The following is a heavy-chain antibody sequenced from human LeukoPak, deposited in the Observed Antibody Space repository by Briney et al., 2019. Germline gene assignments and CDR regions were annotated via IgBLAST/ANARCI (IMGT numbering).Heavy chain of an antibody. CDR3: ARGRDSGSYHLDY. CDR2: IYSGGST. Sequence: GGSLRLSCAASGFTFSSSSINWVRQTPGKGLEWVSLIYSGGSTYYADSVKGRFTISRDNSKNTLYLQMNSLRAEDTAMYYCARGRDSGSYHLDYWGQGTLVTVSS. J-gene: IGHJ4*02. CDR1: GFTFSSSS. V-gene: IGHV3-53*01. D-gene: IGHD3-10*01.